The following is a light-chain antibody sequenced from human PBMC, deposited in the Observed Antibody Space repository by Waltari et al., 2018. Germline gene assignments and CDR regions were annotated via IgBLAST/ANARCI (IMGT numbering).Light chain of an antibody. CDR1: QSILYSSNNNNY. CDR3: LQYYNTPRT. V-gene: IGKV4-1*01. J-gene: IGKJ4*01. Sequence: DIVMTQSPDSLAVSLGDRATITCKSSQSILYSSNNNNYLGWYQQNRWQPPKLLIYWASTRESGVPDRFSGSGSVTDFTLTISSLQAEDVAVYYCLQYYNTPRTFGGGTRVEIK. CDR2: WAS.